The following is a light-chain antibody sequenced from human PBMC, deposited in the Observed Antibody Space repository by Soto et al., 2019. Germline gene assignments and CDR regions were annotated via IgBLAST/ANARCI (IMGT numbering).Light chain of an antibody. Sequence: NFMLTQPHSVSESPGKTVMISCTRSSGSIASTYVQWYQRRPGSAPTTVMYEDNQRPSGVPDRFSGSIDSFSNSASLTISGLKTEDEADYYCQSYDNNFVVFGGGTKLTVL. CDR1: SGSIASTY. V-gene: IGLV6-57*04. J-gene: IGLJ2*01. CDR3: QSYDNNFVV. CDR2: EDN.